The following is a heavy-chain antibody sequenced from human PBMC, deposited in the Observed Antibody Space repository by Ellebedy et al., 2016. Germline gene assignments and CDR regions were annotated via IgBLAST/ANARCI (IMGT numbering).Heavy chain of an antibody. Sequence: SETLSLTCNVSGGSVSSDYWNWIRRPPGKGLEWIGYVFHTGTTNYNPSLKSRVTMSVDPSKSQFSLRLTSVTAADTAVYYCAKWNGDWNAFDVWGQGTMVTVCS. D-gene: IGHD1-1*01. CDR3: AKWNGDWNAFDV. CDR2: VFHTGTT. CDR1: GGSVSSDY. V-gene: IGHV4-59*02. J-gene: IGHJ3*01.